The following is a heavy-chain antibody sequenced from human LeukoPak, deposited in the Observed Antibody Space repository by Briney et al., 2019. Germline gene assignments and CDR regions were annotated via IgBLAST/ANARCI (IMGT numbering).Heavy chain of an antibody. D-gene: IGHD6-6*01. CDR1: GYTFTSYD. V-gene: IGHV1-8*01. CDR2: MNPNSGNT. Sequence: ASVKVSCKASGYTFTSYDINWVRQATGQGLEWMGWMNPNSGNTGYAQKFQGRVTMTRNTSISTAYMELSSLRSEDTAVYYCAREEGSSSQAYYYYYYGMDVWGQGTTVTVSS. J-gene: IGHJ6*02. CDR3: AREEGSSSQAYYYYYYGMDV.